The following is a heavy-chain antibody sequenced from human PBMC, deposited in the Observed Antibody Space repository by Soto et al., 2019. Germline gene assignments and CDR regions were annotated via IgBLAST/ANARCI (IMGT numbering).Heavy chain of an antibody. J-gene: IGHJ4*02. CDR3: ARGIGYNYVDY. V-gene: IGHV3-23*01. CDR2: ISGSGDNT. D-gene: IGHD1-1*01. Sequence: GGSLRLSCAASGFTFSSYAMTWVRQAPGKGLEWVSVISGSGDNTYYADSVKGRFTISRDNSKNTLYLQMNSLRAEDTAVYFCARGIGYNYVDYWGQGTLVTVSS. CDR1: GFTFSSYA.